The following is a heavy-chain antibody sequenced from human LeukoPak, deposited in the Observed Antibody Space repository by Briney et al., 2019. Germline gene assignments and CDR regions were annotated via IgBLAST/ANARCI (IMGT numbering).Heavy chain of an antibody. CDR3: ARRLNYYDSSGFLFDP. D-gene: IGHD3-22*01. CDR1: GYTFTGYY. V-gene: IGHV1-2*02. CDR2: INPNSGGT. J-gene: IGHJ5*02. Sequence: ASVKVSCKASGYTFTGYYMHRVRQAPGQGLEWMGWINPNSGGTNYAQKFQGRVTMTRDTSISTAYMELSRLRSDDTAVYYCARRLNYYDSSGFLFDPWGQGTLVTVSS.